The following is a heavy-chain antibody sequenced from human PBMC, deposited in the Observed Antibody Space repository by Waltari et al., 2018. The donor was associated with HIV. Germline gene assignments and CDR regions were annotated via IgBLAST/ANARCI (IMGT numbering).Heavy chain of an antibody. CDR2: ISYDGTNQ. CDR1: GFTFRDYA. J-gene: IGHJ5*01. D-gene: IGHD3-10*01. V-gene: IGHV3-30*15. Sequence: LESGGGVVQPGRSLRLSCVTSGFTFRDYAFQWVRQAPGQGLEWLAAISYDGTNQYYAKSVKGRFIISRDDATNTVHLQMGSLRVEDTAMYFCAKDGRLRWYGDTGWLDSWGRGSQVTVSS. CDR3: AKDGRLRWYGDTGWLDS.